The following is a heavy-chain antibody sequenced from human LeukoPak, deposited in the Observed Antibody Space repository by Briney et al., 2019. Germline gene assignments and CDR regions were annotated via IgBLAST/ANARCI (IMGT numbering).Heavy chain of an antibody. J-gene: IGHJ6*02. CDR1: GGSISSYY. CDR2: IYYSGST. V-gene: IGHV4-59*01. Sequence: SETLSLTCTVFGGSISSYYWSWIRQPPGKGLEWIGYIYYSGSTNYNPSLKSRVTISVDTSKNQFSLKLSSVTAADTAVYYCARVPYYYGMDVWGQGTTVTVSS. CDR3: ARVPYYYGMDV.